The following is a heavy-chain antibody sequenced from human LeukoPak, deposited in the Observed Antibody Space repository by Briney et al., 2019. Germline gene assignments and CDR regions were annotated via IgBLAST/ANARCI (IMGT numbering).Heavy chain of an antibody. J-gene: IGHJ4*02. CDR2: ISSNGGST. CDR3: AKASSSGPRGYDYGDYFDY. D-gene: IGHD4-17*01. CDR1: GFTFSSYA. V-gene: IGHV3-64*01. Sequence: GGSLRLSCAASGFTFSSYAMHWVRQAPGKGLEYVSAISSNGGSTYYANSVKGRFTISRDNSKNTLYLQMNSLRAEDTAVYYCAKASSSGPRGYDYGDYFDYWGQGTLVTVSS.